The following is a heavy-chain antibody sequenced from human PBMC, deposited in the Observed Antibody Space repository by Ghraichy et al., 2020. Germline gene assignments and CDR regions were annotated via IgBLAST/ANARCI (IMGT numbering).Heavy chain of an antibody. CDR2: ISYSGIS. CDR1: DDSIISSY. CDR3: ARHRRSSGRISY. J-gene: IGHJ4*02. Sequence: SETLSLTCSVSDDSIISSYWSWIRQPPGKGLEWIGYISYSGISNYNPSLKGRVTVSLDTSRMNFSLNLTSVTAADTAVYYCARHRRSSGRISYWGQGTLVTV. D-gene: IGHD3-22*01. V-gene: IGHV4-59*08.